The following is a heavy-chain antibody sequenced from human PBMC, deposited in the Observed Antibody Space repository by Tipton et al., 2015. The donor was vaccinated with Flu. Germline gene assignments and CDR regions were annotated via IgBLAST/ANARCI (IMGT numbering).Heavy chain of an antibody. CDR1: GGSLSSYY. CDR3: AREGGKAVAFLGHGI. Sequence: TLSLTCTVSGGSLSSYYWSWIRQPAGKGLEWIGRIYSGGSTNYNPSLKSRITMSADTSKNQFALKLSSVTAADTAVYYCAREGGKAVAFLGHGIRGRGTLVTVSS. D-gene: IGHD6-19*01. V-gene: IGHV4-4*07. CDR2: IYSGGST. J-gene: IGHJ2*01.